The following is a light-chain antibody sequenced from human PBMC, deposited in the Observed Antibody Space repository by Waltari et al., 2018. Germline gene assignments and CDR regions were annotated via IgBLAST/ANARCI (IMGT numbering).Light chain of an antibody. CDR1: SSDVGGYKF. J-gene: IGLJ1*01. V-gene: IGLV2-8*01. CDR3: SSYAGSNNLV. CDR2: EVN. Sequence: QSALTQPPSASGSPGQSVTISCTGTSSDVGGYKFVPWYQQHPGRAPKLMIYEVNQRPSGVPDRFSGSKSGNTASLTVSGLQAEDEADCYCSSYAGSNNLVFGTGTKVTVL.